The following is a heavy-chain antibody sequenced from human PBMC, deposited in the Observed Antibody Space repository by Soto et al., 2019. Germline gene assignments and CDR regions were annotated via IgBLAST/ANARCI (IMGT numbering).Heavy chain of an antibody. Sequence: QVQLVESGGGVVQPGRSLRLSCAASGFTFSSYAMHWVRHAPGKGLEWVAVISYDGSNKYYADSVKGRFTISRDNSKNTLYLQMNSLRAEDTAVYYCARRVGAITYYFDYWGQGTLVTVSS. J-gene: IGHJ4*02. CDR1: GFTFSSYA. D-gene: IGHD1-26*01. V-gene: IGHV3-30-3*01. CDR2: ISYDGSNK. CDR3: ARRVGAITYYFDY.